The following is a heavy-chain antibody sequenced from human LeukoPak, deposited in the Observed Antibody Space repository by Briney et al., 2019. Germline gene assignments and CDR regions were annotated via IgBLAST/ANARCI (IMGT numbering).Heavy chain of an antibody. V-gene: IGHV4-34*01. J-gene: IGHJ3*02. CDR1: GESFSGYY. D-gene: IGHD6-13*01. CDR3: ARGRPGYSSSWYMTFGGSAFDI. CDR2: INHSGST. Sequence: SETLSLTCAVYGESFSGYYWSWLREPPGKGLEWIGEINHSGSTNYNPSLKSRVTISVDTSKNQFSLKLSSVTAADTAVYYCARGRPGYSSSWYMTFGGSAFDIWGQGTMVTVSS.